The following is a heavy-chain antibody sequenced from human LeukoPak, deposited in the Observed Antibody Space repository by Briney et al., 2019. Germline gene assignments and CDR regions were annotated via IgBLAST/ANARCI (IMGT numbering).Heavy chain of an antibody. V-gene: IGHV4-59*08. CDR2: IYYSGST. D-gene: IGHD2-21*01. CDR1: GGSISSYY. J-gene: IGHJ4*02. Sequence: SKTLSLTCTVSGGSISSYYWSWIRQPPGKGLEWIGYIYYSGSTNYNPSLKSRVTISVDTSKNQFSLKLSSVTAADTAVYYCARHGGEDDYWGQGTLVTVSS. CDR3: ARHGGEDDY.